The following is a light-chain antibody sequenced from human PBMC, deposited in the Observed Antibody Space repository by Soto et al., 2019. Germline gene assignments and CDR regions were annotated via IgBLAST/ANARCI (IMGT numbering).Light chain of an antibody. CDR2: GAS. CDR1: QFIDRY. V-gene: IGKV3D-15*01. J-gene: IGKJ2*01. Sequence: EIVLTQSPATLSLSPGERANLSCRASQFIDRYLAWYRQIPGQAPRLLIYGASTRATGIPARFSGSGSGTEFTLTISSLQSEDFAVYYCQQSYSTPYTFGQGTKVDTK. CDR3: QQSYSTPYT.